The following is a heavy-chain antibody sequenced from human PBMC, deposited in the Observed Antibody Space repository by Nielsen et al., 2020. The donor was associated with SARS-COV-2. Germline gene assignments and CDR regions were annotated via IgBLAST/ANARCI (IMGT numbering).Heavy chain of an antibody. D-gene: IGHD6-19*01. J-gene: IGHJ6*02. Sequence: GGSLTLSCAASGFTFSSYAMHWVRQAPGKGLEWVAVISYDGSNKYYADSVKGRFTISRDNSKNTLYLQMNSLRAEDTAVYYCARDYLSGWYPYYYYGMDVWGQGTTVTVSS. V-gene: IGHV3-30-3*01. CDR3: ARDYLSGWYPYYYYGMDV. CDR1: GFTFSSYA. CDR2: ISYDGSNK.